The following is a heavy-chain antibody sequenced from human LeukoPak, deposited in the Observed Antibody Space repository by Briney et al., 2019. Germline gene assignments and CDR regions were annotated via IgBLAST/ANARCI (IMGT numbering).Heavy chain of an antibody. CDR1: GFNFSSYW. CDR3: ARGLLEGRFLEWLYAFDI. V-gene: IGHV3-74*01. Sequence: PGGSLRLSCAASGFNFSSYWMHWVRHAPGKGLVWVSRINSDGRSTSYADSVKGRFTISRDNAKNTLYLQMNSLRAEDTAVYYCARGLLEGRFLEWLYAFDIWGQGTMVTVSS. CDR2: INSDGRST. J-gene: IGHJ3*02. D-gene: IGHD3-3*01.